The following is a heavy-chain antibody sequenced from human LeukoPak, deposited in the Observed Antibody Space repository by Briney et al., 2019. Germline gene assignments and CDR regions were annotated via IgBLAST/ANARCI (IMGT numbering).Heavy chain of an antibody. J-gene: IGHJ3*02. V-gene: IGHV3-11*06. CDR3: VRREGI. CDR2: ISSTSSYT. Sequence: GGSLRLSCAASGFTFSGYYMTWIRQAPGKGLEWLSYISSTSSYTNYADSVKGRFTISRDNAKNSLYLQMNSLRAEDTAVYYCVRREGIWGQGTLVTVSS. CDR1: GFTFSGYY.